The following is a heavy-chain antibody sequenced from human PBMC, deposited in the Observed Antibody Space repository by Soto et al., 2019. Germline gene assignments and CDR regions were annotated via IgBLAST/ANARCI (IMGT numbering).Heavy chain of an antibody. V-gene: IGHV3-48*01. D-gene: IGHD4-17*01. CDR3: ARDERAYGADALDI. CDR1: GFTFSSYS. Sequence: EVQLVESGGGVVQPGGSLRLSCAASGFTFSSYSMTWVRQAPGKGLEWVAYISSRGSTIYYADSGKGRFTISSDNAQNSLILQKISLSAEDTAVYYCARDERAYGADALDIWGQGTMGTVSS. CDR2: ISSRGSTI. J-gene: IGHJ3*02.